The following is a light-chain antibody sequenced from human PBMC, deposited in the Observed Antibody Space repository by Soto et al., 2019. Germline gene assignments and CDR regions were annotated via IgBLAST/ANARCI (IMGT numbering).Light chain of an antibody. CDR2: GAS. Sequence: ELVLTQSPGTLSLSPGERATLSCRVSQSVSSSYLAWYQQKPGQAPRLLIYGASSRATGIPDRLSGSGSGTDFTLTISRLEPEDFAVYYCQQHGSSSWTFGKGTKVEIK. V-gene: IGKV3-20*01. CDR3: QQHGSSSWT. CDR1: QSVSSSY. J-gene: IGKJ1*01.